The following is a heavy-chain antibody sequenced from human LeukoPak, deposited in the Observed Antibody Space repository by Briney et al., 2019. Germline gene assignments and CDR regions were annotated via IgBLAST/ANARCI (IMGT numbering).Heavy chain of an antibody. V-gene: IGHV4-34*01. CDR3: GREGNPFDS. CDR1: GGSFSGYY. D-gene: IGHD4-23*01. CDR2: INHSGST. Sequence: MSSETLSLTCAVYGGSFSGYYWSWIRQPPGKGLEWIGEINHSGSTNYNPSLKSRVTISVDTSKNQFSLKLSSVTAADTAVYYCGREGNPFDSWGKETRVTVPS. J-gene: IGHJ4*02.